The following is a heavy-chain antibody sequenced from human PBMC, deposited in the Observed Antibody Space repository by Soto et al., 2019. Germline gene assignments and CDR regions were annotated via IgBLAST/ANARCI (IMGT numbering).Heavy chain of an antibody. J-gene: IGHJ6*02. Sequence: SETLSLTCAVYGGSFSGYYWTWIRQPPGTGLEWIGEINHSGSTNYNPSLKSRVTISVDTSKNQFSLKLSSVTAADTAVYYCARVSGSYYYGMDVWGQGTTVTVPS. V-gene: IGHV4-34*01. CDR1: GGSFSGYY. D-gene: IGHD1-26*01. CDR2: INHSGST. CDR3: ARVSGSYYYGMDV.